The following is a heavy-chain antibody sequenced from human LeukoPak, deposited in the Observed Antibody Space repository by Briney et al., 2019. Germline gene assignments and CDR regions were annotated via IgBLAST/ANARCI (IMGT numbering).Heavy chain of an antibody. CDR3: ARDLTEDIVLMVYAIRAFDI. J-gene: IGHJ3*02. Sequence: GGSLRLSCAASGFTFSSYSMNWVRQAPGKGLEWVSSISSSSSYIYYADSVKGRFTISRDNAKNSLYLRMNSLRAEDTAVYYCARDLTEDIVLMVYAIRAFDIWGQGTMVTVSS. D-gene: IGHD2-8*01. CDR2: ISSSSSYI. V-gene: IGHV3-21*01. CDR1: GFTFSSYS.